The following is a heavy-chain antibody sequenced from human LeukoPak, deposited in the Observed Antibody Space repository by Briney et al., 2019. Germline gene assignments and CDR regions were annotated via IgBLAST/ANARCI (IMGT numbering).Heavy chain of an antibody. CDR3: AREAAAGRTQTPFDY. D-gene: IGHD6-13*01. CDR1: GYSISSGYY. J-gene: IGHJ4*02. V-gene: IGHV4-38-2*02. CDR2: IYHSGST. Sequence: SETLSLTCTVSGYSISSGYYWGWIRQPPGKGLEWIGSIYHSGSTYYNPSLKSRVTISVDTSKNQFSLKLSSVTAADTAVYYCAREAAAGRTQTPFDYWGQGTLVTVSS.